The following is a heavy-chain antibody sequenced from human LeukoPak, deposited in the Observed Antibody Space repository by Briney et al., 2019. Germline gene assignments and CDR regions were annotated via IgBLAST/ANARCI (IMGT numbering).Heavy chain of an antibody. CDR3: ARVLNYYDSSGYLYYFDF. V-gene: IGHV1-2*02. CDR1: GYTFTTYY. CDR2: INPNSGGT. Sequence: GASVKVSCKASGYTFTTYYMHWVRQAPGQGLEWMGWINPNSGGTNYAQKFQGRVTMTRDTSISTAYMELSRLRPDDTAVYYCARVLNYYDSSGYLYYFDFWGQGALVTVSS. J-gene: IGHJ4*02. D-gene: IGHD3-22*01.